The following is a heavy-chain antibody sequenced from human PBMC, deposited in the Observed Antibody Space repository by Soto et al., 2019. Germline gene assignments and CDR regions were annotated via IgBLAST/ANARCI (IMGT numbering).Heavy chain of an antibody. J-gene: IGHJ6*02. D-gene: IGHD2-2*02. CDR3: ARVPAQNCSSTSCYIDYYYYYGMDV. CDR1: GGSFSGYY. Sequence: LETLSLTCAVYGGSFSGYYWSWIRQPPGKGLEWIGEINHSGSTNYNPSLKSRVTISVDTSKNQFSLKLSSVTAADTAVYYCARVPAQNCSSTSCYIDYYYYYGMDVWGQGTTVTVSS. CDR2: INHSGST. V-gene: IGHV4-34*01.